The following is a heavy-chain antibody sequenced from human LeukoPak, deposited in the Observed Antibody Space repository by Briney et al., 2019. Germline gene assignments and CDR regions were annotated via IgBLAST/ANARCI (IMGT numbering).Heavy chain of an antibody. CDR2: MNPNSGGT. D-gene: IGHD3-22*01. CDR3: ARSTPAYYYGSSGLVQS. V-gene: IGHV1-2*02. CDR1: GYTFTGYY. Sequence: GASVKVSCKASGYTFTGYYMHWVRQAPGQGLEWMGWMNPNSGGTNYAQKFQGRVTMTRDTSISTAYMELSRLRSDDTAVYYCARSTPAYYYGSSGLVQSWGQGTLVTVSS. J-gene: IGHJ4*02.